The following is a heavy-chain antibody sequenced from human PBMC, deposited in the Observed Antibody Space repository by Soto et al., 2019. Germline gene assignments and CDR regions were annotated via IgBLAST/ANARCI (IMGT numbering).Heavy chain of an antibody. D-gene: IGHD3-22*01. CDR3: ARGGTFAYDTSGYSVD. Sequence: SEKAVCKTSGSTSSTSHIHSLLQAPGQGLEWMGWINPKSGGTLYAQKFQGRFTMTRDTSISTAYMELSRLRSDDTAVYYCARGGTFAYDTSGYSVDWGQGTLVSVSS. V-gene: IGHV1-2*02. CDR1: GSTSSTSH. J-gene: IGHJ4*02. CDR2: INPKSGGT.